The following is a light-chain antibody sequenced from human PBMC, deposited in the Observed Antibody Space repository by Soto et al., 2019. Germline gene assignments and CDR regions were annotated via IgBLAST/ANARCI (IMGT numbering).Light chain of an antibody. J-gene: IGKJ3*01. CDR2: DAF. CDR1: QSVRSY. Sequence: EIVLTQSPATLSLSPGERATLSCRASQSVRSYLAWYQQKPGQTPRLLTYDAFNRATGIPARFSGSGSGTDFTLTISSLEPEDFAVYYCQQRGNWPQTFGPGTKVDI. CDR3: QQRGNWPQT. V-gene: IGKV3-11*01.